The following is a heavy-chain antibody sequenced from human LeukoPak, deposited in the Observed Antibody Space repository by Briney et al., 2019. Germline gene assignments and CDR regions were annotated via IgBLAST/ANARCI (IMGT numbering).Heavy chain of an antibody. J-gene: IGHJ4*02. CDR1: GYTFTRYY. V-gene: IGHV1-46*01. Sequence: ASVKVSCKASGYTFTRYYVYWVRRAPGQGLEWMGIVSPSGGTTTYAQKFQGRVTMSRDTSTSTVYMELSSLRYDDTAVYYCASGHSSSWLDYWGQGTLVTVSS. CDR2: VSPSGGTT. D-gene: IGHD6-13*01. CDR3: ASGHSSSWLDY.